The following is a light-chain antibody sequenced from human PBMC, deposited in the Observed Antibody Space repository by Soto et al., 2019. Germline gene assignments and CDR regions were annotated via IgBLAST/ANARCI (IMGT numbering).Light chain of an antibody. CDR1: QSVSSY. V-gene: IGKV3-11*01. J-gene: IGKJ2*01. Sequence: EIVLTQSPATLSLSPGERATLSCRASQSVSSYLAWYQQKPGQAPRLLIYDASNRATGIPARFSGSGSGTDFTLTISNSEPEDFAVDYCQQRSNWHPYTFGQGTKLEI. CDR3: QQRSNWHPYT. CDR2: DAS.